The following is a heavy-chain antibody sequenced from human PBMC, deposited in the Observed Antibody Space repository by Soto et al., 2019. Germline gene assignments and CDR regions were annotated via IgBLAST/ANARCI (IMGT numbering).Heavy chain of an antibody. CDR3: ARDKPTVGAKGRFDP. V-gene: IGHV1-18*01. J-gene: IGHJ5*02. CDR2: ISAYNGNT. CDR1: GYTFTSYG. Sequence: ASVKVSCKASGYTFTSYGISWVRQAPGQGLEWMGWISAYNGNTNYAQKLQGRVTMTTDTSTSTAYMELRSLRSDDTAVYYCARDKPTVGAKGRFDPWGQGTLVTVSS. D-gene: IGHD1-26*01.